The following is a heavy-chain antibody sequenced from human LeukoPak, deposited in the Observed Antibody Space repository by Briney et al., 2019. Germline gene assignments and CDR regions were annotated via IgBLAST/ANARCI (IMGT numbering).Heavy chain of an antibody. Sequence: GESLKISCKGSGYSFTSYWISWVRQMPGKGLEWKGRIGPSDSYTNYSPSFQGHVTISADKSISTAYLQWSSLKASDTAMYYCARGVYSSGWDFDYWGQGTLVTVSS. CDR2: IGPSDSYT. CDR3: ARGVYSSGWDFDY. CDR1: GYSFTSYW. J-gene: IGHJ4*02. D-gene: IGHD6-19*01. V-gene: IGHV5-10-1*01.